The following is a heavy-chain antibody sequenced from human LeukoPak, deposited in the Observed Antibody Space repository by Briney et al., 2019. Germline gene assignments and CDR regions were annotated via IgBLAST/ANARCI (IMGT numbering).Heavy chain of an antibody. V-gene: IGHV4-39*01. J-gene: IGHJ5*02. CDR1: GGSISSSSYN. CDR3: ARHVPGEYSSRFSWFDP. CDR2: IYYSGKA. D-gene: IGHD6-13*01. Sequence: PSETLSLTCTVSGGSISSSSYNWGWIRQPPGKGLEWIGSIYYSGKAYYNPSLKSRVTISVDTSKNQFSLKLSSVTAADTAVYYCARHVPGEYSSRFSWFDPWGQGTLVTVSS.